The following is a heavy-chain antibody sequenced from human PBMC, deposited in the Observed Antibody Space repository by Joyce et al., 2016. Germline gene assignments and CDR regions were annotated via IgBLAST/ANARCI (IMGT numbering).Heavy chain of an antibody. CDR1: AFTFGNYA. CDR2: ITSSGEST. V-gene: IGHV3-23*01. CDR3: AKGMATILDYFDN. Sequence: EVRLLESGGGLVQPGGSLRLSCAASAFTFGNYAMHWVRQAPGKGLEWISVITSSGESTYYADSVKGRFTVSRDNSKNTLSLQMNSLRAEDTAIYYCAKGMATILDYFDNWGQGSLVTVSS. J-gene: IGHJ4*02. D-gene: IGHD5-12*01.